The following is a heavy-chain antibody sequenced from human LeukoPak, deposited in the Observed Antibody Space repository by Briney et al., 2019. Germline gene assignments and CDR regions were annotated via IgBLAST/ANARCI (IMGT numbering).Heavy chain of an antibody. CDR2: ISSSGSTI. D-gene: IGHD3-10*02. J-gene: IGHJ6*04. Sequence: GGSLRLSCAASGFTVSSNYMSWVRQAPGKGLEWVSYISSSGSTIYYADSVKGRFTISRDNAKNSLYLQMNSLRAEDTAVYYCAELGITMIGGVWGKGTTVAISS. CDR3: AELGITMIGGV. CDR1: GFTVSSNY. V-gene: IGHV3-11*04.